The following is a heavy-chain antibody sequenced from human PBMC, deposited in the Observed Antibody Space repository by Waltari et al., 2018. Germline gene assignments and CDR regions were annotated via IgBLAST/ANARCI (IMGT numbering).Heavy chain of an antibody. CDR1: GYPFTSYG. CDR3: ARYCSGGSCYWDHYYGMDV. CDR2: ISAYNGNT. D-gene: IGHD2-15*01. Sequence: QVQLVQSGAEVKKPGASVKVSCKASGYPFTSYGISWVRPAPGQGLEWMGWISAYNGNTNYAQKLQGRVTMTTDTSTSTAYMELRSLRSDDTAVYYCARYCSGGSCYWDHYYGMDVWGQGTTVTVSS. J-gene: IGHJ6*02. V-gene: IGHV1-18*04.